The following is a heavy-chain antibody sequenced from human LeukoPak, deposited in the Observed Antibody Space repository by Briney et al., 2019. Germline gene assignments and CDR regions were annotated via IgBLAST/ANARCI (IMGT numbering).Heavy chain of an antibody. CDR2: IWWNSGNI. Sequence: SGGSRRLSCAASGFTFGDYAMHWVRHAPGKGLEWVSGIWWNSGNIGYADSGKGRFTLSRHHAKNPPYLQMNSLRAEDTALYYCAKGVVGVIAGSFDYWGQGTLVTVSS. D-gene: IGHD3-22*01. V-gene: IGHV3-9*01. CDR1: GFTFGDYA. J-gene: IGHJ4*02. CDR3: AKGVVGVIAGSFDY.